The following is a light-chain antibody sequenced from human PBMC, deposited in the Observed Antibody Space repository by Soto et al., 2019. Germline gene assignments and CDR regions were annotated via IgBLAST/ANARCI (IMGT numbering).Light chain of an antibody. Sequence: DIQMTHSPSSLSASVGDRGTITCRASQSINGYLNWYQQKLREAPNLLIYAVSNLQSGVQSRFSGRGSGTVFTLTISSLEPEDFASYLCQQSMTVPLAFGGGTKVDIK. CDR1: QSINGY. CDR2: AVS. V-gene: IGKV1-39*01. J-gene: IGKJ4*01. CDR3: QQSMTVPLA.